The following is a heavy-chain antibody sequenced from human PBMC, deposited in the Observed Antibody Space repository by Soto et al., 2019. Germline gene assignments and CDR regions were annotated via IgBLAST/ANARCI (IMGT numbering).Heavy chain of an antibody. Sequence: QVQLVQSGAEVKNPGASVKVSCKASGYIFTSYHMHWVRQAPGQGLEWMGIINPSGGSTDYAQKFQGRVTMTSYTSTSTVYMELSTLRSDDTAVYYCARAGINWFDPWGQGTLVIVSS. V-gene: IGHV1-46*01. J-gene: IGHJ5*02. CDR1: GYIFTSYH. D-gene: IGHD6-13*01. CDR3: ARAGINWFDP. CDR2: INPSGGST.